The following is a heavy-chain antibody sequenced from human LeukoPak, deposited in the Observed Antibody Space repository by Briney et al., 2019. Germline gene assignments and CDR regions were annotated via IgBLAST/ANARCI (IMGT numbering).Heavy chain of an antibody. CDR3: ARNLYCSGGSCYLYYYYYGMDV. CDR2: IYYSGTT. V-gene: IGHV4-39*07. Sequence: SETLSLTCSVSGGSISSSSYYWGWIRQPPGKGLEWIGSIYYSGTTYYNPSLKSRVTISVDTSKNQFSLKLSSVTAADTAVYYCARNLYCSGGSCYLYYYYYGMDVWGQGTTVTVSS. CDR1: GGSISSSSYY. D-gene: IGHD2-15*01. J-gene: IGHJ6*02.